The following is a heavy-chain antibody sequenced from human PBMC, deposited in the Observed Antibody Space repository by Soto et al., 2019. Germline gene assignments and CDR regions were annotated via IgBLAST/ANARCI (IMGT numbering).Heavy chain of an antibody. Sequence: GSLRLSCAASGFTFSSYAMSWVRQAPGKGLEWVSAISGSGGSTYYADSVKGRFTISRDNAKTSLYLQMDSLRNEDTAVYYCARFFGSGFDYWGQGTLVTVSS. J-gene: IGHJ4*02. CDR2: ISGSGGST. CDR3: ARFFGSGFDY. CDR1: GFTFSSYA. D-gene: IGHD6-19*01. V-gene: IGHV3-23*01.